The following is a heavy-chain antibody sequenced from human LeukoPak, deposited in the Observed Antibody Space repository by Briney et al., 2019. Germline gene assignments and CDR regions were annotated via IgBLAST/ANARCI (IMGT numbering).Heavy chain of an antibody. Sequence: TGGSLRLSCAASGFIFSTFGMHWVRQAPGKGLEWVALISYDGSNKYYADSVKGRFTISRDNSKNTLYLHVTSLRAEDTAVYYCASGRDPLDYWGQGTLVTVSS. J-gene: IGHJ4*02. V-gene: IGHV3-30*03. CDR1: GFIFSTFG. D-gene: IGHD1-26*01. CDR2: ISYDGSNK. CDR3: ASGRDPLDY.